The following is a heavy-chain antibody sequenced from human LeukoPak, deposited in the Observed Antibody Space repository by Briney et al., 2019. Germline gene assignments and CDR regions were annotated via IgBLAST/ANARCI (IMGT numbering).Heavy chain of an antibody. V-gene: IGHV3-23*01. J-gene: IGHJ6*02. Sequence: GGSLRLSCAASGFTFSSYAMSWVRQAPGKGLEWVSAISGSGGSTYYADSVKGRFTISRDNSKNTLYLQMNSLRAEDTAVYYCAFRGGDFYHYGMDVWGQGTTVTVSS. CDR1: GFTFSSYA. D-gene: IGHD3-10*01. CDR2: ISGSGGST. CDR3: AFRGGDFYHYGMDV.